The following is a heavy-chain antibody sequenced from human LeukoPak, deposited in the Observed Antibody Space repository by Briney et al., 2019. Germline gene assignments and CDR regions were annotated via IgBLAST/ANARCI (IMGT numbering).Heavy chain of an antibody. CDR1: GFTFDDYA. Sequence: GGSLRLSCAASGFTFDDYAMHWVRQAPGKGLEWVSGISWNSGSIGYADSVKGRFTISRDNSKNTLYLQMNSLRAEDTAVYYCAKDSDPHSGYDPIDYWGQGTLVTVSS. CDR2: ISWNSGSI. V-gene: IGHV3-9*01. CDR3: AKDSDPHSGYDPIDY. J-gene: IGHJ4*02. D-gene: IGHD5-12*01.